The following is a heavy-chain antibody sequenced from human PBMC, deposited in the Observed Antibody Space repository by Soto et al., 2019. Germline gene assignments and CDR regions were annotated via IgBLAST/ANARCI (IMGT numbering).Heavy chain of an antibody. J-gene: IGHJ4*02. CDR3: ARAGGLGAVAVDY. Sequence: QLQLQESGSGLVKPSQTLSLTCAVSGGSISSGGYSWSWIRQPPGKGLEWIGYIYHSGSTYYNPSLKSRVTISVDSSKNQFSLKLSSVTAAETAVYYCARAGGLGAVAVDYWGQGTLVTVSS. D-gene: IGHD6-19*01. CDR1: GGSISSGGYS. V-gene: IGHV4-30-2*01. CDR2: IYHSGST.